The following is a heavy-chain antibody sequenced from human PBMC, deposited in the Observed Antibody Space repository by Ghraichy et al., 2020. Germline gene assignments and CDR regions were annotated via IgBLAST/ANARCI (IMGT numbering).Heavy chain of an antibody. CDR1: GFTFSSYT. D-gene: IGHD7-27*01. J-gene: IGHJ3*02. V-gene: IGHV3-21*01. CDR2: ITTGTTYI. Sequence: LSLTCAASGFTFSSYTMNWVRQAPGKGLEWVSSITTGTTYIYYADSVKGRFTISRDSAKNSLYLQMNSLRVEDTAVYYCARDLPGDDDAFDIWGQGTMVTVSS. CDR3: ARDLPGDDDAFDI.